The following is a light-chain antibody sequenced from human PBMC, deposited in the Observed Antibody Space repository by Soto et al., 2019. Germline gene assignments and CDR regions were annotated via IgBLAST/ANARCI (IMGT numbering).Light chain of an antibody. V-gene: IGKV3-20*01. Sequence: EIVLTQSPGTLSLSPGERATLSCRASQSVRSNHLAWYQQKPGQAPRLLIYDASSRATGIPDRFSGSGSGKASTPTTRGLEPEVFEVYYCQQNGSSPRTFGRGTKLEI. CDR2: DAS. J-gene: IGKJ2*01. CDR1: QSVRSNH. CDR3: QQNGSSPRT.